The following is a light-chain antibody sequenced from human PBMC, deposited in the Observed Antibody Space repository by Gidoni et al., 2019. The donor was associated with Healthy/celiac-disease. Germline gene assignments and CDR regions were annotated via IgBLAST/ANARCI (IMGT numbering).Light chain of an antibody. CDR3: QTWGTGIQV. Sequence: QLVLTQSPSASASLGASVKLTCTLSSGHSSYAIEWHQQQPEKGPRYLMKLNSDGSHSKGDGIPDRFSGSSSGAERYLTISSLQSEYEADYYCQTWGTGIQVFGGGTKLTV. CDR2: LNSDGSH. V-gene: IGLV4-69*01. J-gene: IGLJ2*01. CDR1: SGHSSYA.